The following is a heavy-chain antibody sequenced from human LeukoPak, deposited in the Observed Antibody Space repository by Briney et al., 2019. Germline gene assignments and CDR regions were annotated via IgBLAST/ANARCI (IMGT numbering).Heavy chain of an antibody. D-gene: IGHD1-26*01. CDR3: ARVFPLRLDGSYYLYYYYGMDV. V-gene: IGHV4-59*01. J-gene: IGHJ6*02. Sequence: PSETLSLTCTVSGGSISSYYWSWIRQPPGKGLEWIGYIYYSGGTNYNPSLKSRVTISVDTSKNQFSLKLSPVTAADTAVYYCARVFPLRLDGSYYLYYYYGMDVWGQGTTVTVSS. CDR1: GGSISSYY. CDR2: IYYSGGT.